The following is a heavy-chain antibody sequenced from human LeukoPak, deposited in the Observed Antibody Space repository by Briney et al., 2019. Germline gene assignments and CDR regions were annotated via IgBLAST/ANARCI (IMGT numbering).Heavy chain of an antibody. CDR1: GYTFTGYY. CDR2: INPNSGGT. V-gene: IGHV1-2*02. CDR3: ARAEVRGAINWFDP. D-gene: IGHD3-10*01. J-gene: IGHJ5*02. Sequence: ASVKVSCKASGYTFTGYYMHWVRQAPGQGLEWMGWINPNSGGTNYAQKFQGRVTMTRDTSISTAYMELSRLRPDDTAVYYCARAEVRGAINWFDPWGQGTLVTVSS.